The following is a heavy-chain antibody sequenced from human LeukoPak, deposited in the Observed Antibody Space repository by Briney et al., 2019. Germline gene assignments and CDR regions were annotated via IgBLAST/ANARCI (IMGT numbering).Heavy chain of an antibody. J-gene: IGHJ4*02. CDR1: GFTFSSYG. V-gene: IGHV3-33*01. Sequence: GGSLRLSCAASGFTFSSYGMHWVRQAPGKGLEWVAVTWHDGSNKYYADYVKGRFTISRDNSKNTLYLQMNSLRAEDTAVYYCTRDQGDYWGQGTLVTVSS. CDR3: TRDQGDY. CDR2: TWHDGSNK.